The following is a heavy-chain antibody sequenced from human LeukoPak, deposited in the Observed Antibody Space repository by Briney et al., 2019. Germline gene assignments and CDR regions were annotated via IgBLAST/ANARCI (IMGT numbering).Heavy chain of an antibody. V-gene: IGHV3-21*04. CDR2: ISSSSSYI. Sequence: GGSLRLSCAASGFTFSSYSMNWVRQAPGKGLEWVSSISSSSSYIYYADSVKGRFTISRDNAKNSLYLQMNSLRAEDTAVYYCARARIYDFWSGYYIQAFDIWGQGTMVTVSS. J-gene: IGHJ3*02. CDR3: ARARIYDFWSGYYIQAFDI. D-gene: IGHD3-3*01. CDR1: GFTFSSYS.